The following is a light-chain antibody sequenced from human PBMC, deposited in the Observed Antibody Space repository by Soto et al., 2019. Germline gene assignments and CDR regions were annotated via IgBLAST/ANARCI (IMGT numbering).Light chain of an antibody. CDR2: DVS. CDR1: SSDVGGYNY. Sequence: QSALTQPRPVSGSPGQSVTISCTGTSSDVGGYNYVSWYQQHPGKAPKLMIYDVSKRPSGVPDRFSGSKSGNTASLTISGLQAEDEADYYCSSYAGNYIYVFATGTRSPS. CDR3: SSYAGNYIYV. V-gene: IGLV2-11*01. J-gene: IGLJ1*01.